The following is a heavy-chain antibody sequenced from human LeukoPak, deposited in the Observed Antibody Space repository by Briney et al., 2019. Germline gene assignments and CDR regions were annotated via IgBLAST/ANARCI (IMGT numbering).Heavy chain of an antibody. Sequence: SQTLSPTCTVSGGSISSGSYYWSWIRQPAGKGLEWIGRIYTSGNTNYNPSLKSRVTISVDTSKNQFSLKLSSVTAADTAVYYCARDRDYYDSSGYNGAGWFDPWGQGTLVTVSS. V-gene: IGHV4-61*02. J-gene: IGHJ5*02. D-gene: IGHD3-22*01. CDR2: IYTSGNT. CDR3: ARDRDYYDSSGYNGAGWFDP. CDR1: GGSISSGSYY.